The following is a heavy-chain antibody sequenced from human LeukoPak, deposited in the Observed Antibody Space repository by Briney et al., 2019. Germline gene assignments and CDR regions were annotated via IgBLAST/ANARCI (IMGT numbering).Heavy chain of an antibody. D-gene: IGHD3-3*01. CDR2: MNPNSGNT. CDR1: GYTFTSYD. V-gene: IGHV1-8*01. Sequence: GASVKVSCKASGYTFTSYDINWVRQATGQGLEWMGWMNPNSGNTGYAQKFQGRVTMTRNTSISTAYMELSSLRSEDTAVYYFARSYDFWSGYYYYYYYGMDVWGQGTTVTVSS. J-gene: IGHJ6*02. CDR3: ARSYDFWSGYYYYYYYGMDV.